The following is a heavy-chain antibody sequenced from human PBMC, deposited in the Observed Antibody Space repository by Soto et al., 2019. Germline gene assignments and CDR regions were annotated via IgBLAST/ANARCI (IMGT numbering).Heavy chain of an antibody. V-gene: IGHV6-1*01. D-gene: IGHD6-6*01. CDR3: ARAVESWASSGIAARPYYYYYYMDV. CDR2: TYYRSKWYN. Sequence: PSQTLSLTCAISGDSVSSNSAAWNWIRQSPSRGLEWLGRTYYRSKWYNDYAVSVKSRITINPDTSKNQFSLQLNSVTPEDTAVYYCARAVESWASSGIAARPYYYYYYMDVWGKGATVTVSS. CDR1: GDSVSSNSAA. J-gene: IGHJ6*03.